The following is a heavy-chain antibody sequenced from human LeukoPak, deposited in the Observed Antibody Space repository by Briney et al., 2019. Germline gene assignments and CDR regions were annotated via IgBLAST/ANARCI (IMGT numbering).Heavy chain of an antibody. Sequence: PGGSLRLSCAASGFTFSSSVLSWVRQAPGKGLEWVSTISGFSGNTYYADSVKGRFTISRDNSKNTLYLQMNSLRAEDTAVYYCAKRPSYDSSRLYYFDYWGQGILVTVSS. CDR1: GFTFSSSV. D-gene: IGHD3-22*01. V-gene: IGHV3-23*01. CDR2: ISGFSGNT. J-gene: IGHJ4*02. CDR3: AKRPSYDSSRLYYFDY.